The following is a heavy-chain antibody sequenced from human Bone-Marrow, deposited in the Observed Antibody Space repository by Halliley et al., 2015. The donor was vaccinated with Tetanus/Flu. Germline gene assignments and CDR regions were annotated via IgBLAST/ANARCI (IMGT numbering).Heavy chain of an antibody. D-gene: IGHD2-21*01. Sequence: LRLSCAIYGGSFSGYDWSFIRQSPGKYLEWIGEINDSETTNYNPSLKSRVTISVDTSKNQFSLRLNSVTAADTGVYYCARGPSRLPANHYGLDVWGQGSTVTVSS. J-gene: IGHJ6*02. V-gene: IGHV4-34*01. CDR1: GGSFSGYD. CDR2: INDSETT. CDR3: ARGPSRLPANHYGLDV.